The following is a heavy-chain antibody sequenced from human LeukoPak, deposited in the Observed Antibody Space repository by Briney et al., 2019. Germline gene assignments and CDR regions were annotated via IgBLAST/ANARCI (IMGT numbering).Heavy chain of an antibody. CDR1: GYTFTGYY. J-gene: IGHJ5*02. CDR3: ARVGSRFGANWFDP. D-gene: IGHD3-10*01. V-gene: IGHV1-2*02. Sequence: ASVKVSCKASGYTFTGYYMHWVRQAPGQGLEWMGWINPNSGGTNYAQKFQGRVTMTRDTSISTAYMELSRLRSDDTAVYYCARVGSRFGANWFDPWGQGTLVTVSS. CDR2: INPNSGGT.